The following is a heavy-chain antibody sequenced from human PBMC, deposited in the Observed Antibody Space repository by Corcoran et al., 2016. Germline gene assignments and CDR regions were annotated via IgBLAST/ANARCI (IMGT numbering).Heavy chain of an antibody. V-gene: IGHV3-15*07. CDR3: TTSLGAGTTYYYYGMDV. CDR2: IKSKTDGGTT. J-gene: IGHJ6*02. D-gene: IGHD6-19*01. Sequence: EVQLVESGGGLVKPGGSLRLSCAASGFTFTNAWMNWVRQAPGKGLEWVGRIKSKTDGGTTAYAAPVKGRFTISRDDSKNTLYLQMNSLKTEDTAVDYCTTSLGAGTTYYYYGMDVWGQGTTVTVSS. CDR1: GFTFTNAW.